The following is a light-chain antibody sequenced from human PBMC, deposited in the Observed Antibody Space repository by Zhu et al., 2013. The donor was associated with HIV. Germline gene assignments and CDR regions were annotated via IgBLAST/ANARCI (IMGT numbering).Light chain of an antibody. CDR2: GAS. Sequence: EIVLTQSPGTLSLSPGERATLSCRASQSVSSNYLAWYQQKPGQAPRFLIYGASSRATGIPDRFSGSGSGTDFTLTISRLEAEDSAVYYCQQYGLPPDTFGQGTRLDFK. CDR1: QSVSSNY. V-gene: IGKV3-20*01. J-gene: IGKJ5*01. CDR3: QQYGLPPDT.